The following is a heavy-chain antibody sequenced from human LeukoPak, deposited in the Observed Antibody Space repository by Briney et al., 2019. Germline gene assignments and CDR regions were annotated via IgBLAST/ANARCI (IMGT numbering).Heavy chain of an antibody. D-gene: IGHD3-3*01. CDR1: GFTVRSNY. V-gene: IGHV3-66*02. J-gene: IGHJ4*02. Sequence: GGSLRLSCAASGFTVRSNYMSWVRQAPGKGLEWVSVIYSGGSTYYADSVKGRFTISRDNSKNTLYLQMNSLRAEDTAVYYCASDTILNDFWSGYDDYWGQGTLVTVSS. CDR2: IYSGGST. CDR3: ASDTILNDFWSGYDDY.